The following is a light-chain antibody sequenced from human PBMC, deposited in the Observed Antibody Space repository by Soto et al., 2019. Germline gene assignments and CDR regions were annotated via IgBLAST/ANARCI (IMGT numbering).Light chain of an antibody. Sequence: EIVMTQSPASLSVYPGERATLSCRASQSIRSNLAWYQKKRGQAPRLLIYGASTRATGVPARFSGSGSGTEFTLTISSLQSEDFAVYYCQQYNNWLPLTFGGGTKVESK. CDR2: GAS. CDR1: QSIRSN. CDR3: QQYNNWLPLT. V-gene: IGKV3-15*01. J-gene: IGKJ4*01.